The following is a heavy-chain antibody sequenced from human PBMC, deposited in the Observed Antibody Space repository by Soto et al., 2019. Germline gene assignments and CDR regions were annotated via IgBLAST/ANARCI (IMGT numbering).Heavy chain of an antibody. CDR3: ARVNRWSRRPFQH. J-gene: IGHJ1*01. D-gene: IGHD3-16*02. CDR2: INHSGST. V-gene: IGHV4-34*01. Sequence: PSETLSLTCAVYGGSFSGYYWSWIRQPPGKGLEWIGEINHSGSTNYNPSLKSRVTISVDTSKNQFSLKLSSVPAADTAVYYCARVNRWSRRPFQHWGQGTLVTVSS. CDR1: GGSFSGYY.